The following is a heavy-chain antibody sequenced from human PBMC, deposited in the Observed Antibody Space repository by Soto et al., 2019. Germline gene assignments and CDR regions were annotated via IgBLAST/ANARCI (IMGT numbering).Heavy chain of an antibody. CDR1: GYSFTSYW. CDR3: ARVLRVTTVLYYYYYGMDV. J-gene: IGHJ6*04. CDR2: IYPGDSDT. Sequence: GESRKISCKGSGYSFTSYWIGWVRQMPGKGLEWMGIIYPGDSDTRYSPSFQGQVTISADKSISTAYLQWSSLKASDTAMYYCARVLRVTTVLYYYYYGMDVWGKGTTLTVSS. D-gene: IGHD4-4*01. V-gene: IGHV5-51*01.